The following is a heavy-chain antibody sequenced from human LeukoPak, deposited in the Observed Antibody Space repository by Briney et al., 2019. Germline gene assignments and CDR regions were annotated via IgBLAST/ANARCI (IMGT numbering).Heavy chain of an antibody. CDR1: GGSFSGYY. D-gene: IGHD2-2*01. Sequence: SETLSLTCAVYGGSFSGYYWSWIRQPPGKGLEWIGEINHSGSTNYNPSLKSRVTISVDKSKNQFSLKLSSVNAADAAVYYCARGRYCSSTSCYDFQHWGQGTLVTVSS. V-gene: IGHV4-34*01. CDR2: INHSGST. J-gene: IGHJ1*01. CDR3: ARGRYCSSTSCYDFQH.